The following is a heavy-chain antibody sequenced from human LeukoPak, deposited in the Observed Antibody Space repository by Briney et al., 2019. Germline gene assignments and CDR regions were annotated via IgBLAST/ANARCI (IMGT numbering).Heavy chain of an antibody. D-gene: IGHD2-2*01. V-gene: IGHV3-23*01. CDR1: GLTFSSYA. J-gene: IGHJ3*02. CDR2: ISSSGGTT. CDR3: AGVPAAKAAFDI. Sequence: GGSLRLSCPASGLTFSSYARNGVRPAPGRGLEWVSAISSSGGTTYYAASVKGPFTISRDNSKNTLYLQMNSLRAEDTAVYYCAGVPAAKAAFDIWGHGTMVTVSS.